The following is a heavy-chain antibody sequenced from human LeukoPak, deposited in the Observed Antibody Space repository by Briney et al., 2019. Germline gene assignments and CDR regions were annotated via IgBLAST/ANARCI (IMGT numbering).Heavy chain of an antibody. D-gene: IGHD5-24*01. V-gene: IGHV3-7*01. J-gene: IGHJ4*02. CDR2: IKEDGSET. Sequence: GGSLRLSCAASGFTFKKYWMNWVRQVPGEGLECLGNIKEDGSETYYADSVKGRFTISRDNPKNLLFLQINSLRVEDTAVYYCARETPRRGETRDGYRWGQGTLVTVSS. CDR3: ARETPRRGETRDGYR. CDR1: GFTFKKYW.